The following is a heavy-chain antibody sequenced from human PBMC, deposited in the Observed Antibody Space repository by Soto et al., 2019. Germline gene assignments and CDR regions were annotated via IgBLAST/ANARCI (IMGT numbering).Heavy chain of an antibody. Sequence: QMQLVQSGAEVKKPGSSVKVSCKASGGTLSSFINYPINWVRQAPGQGLGWMGGIVPNVGTVNYAQKFQGRVTITADKYTGTAYMEVSSLRSEDTALYYCARRDTSGFLRYFDNWGQGTLVTVSS. CDR3: ARRDTSGFLRYFDN. J-gene: IGHJ4*02. CDR2: IVPNVGTV. CDR1: GGTLSSFINYP. D-gene: IGHD3-3*01. V-gene: IGHV1-69*06.